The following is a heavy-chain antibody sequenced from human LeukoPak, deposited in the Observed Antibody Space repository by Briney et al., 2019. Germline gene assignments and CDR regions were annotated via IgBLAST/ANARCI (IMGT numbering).Heavy chain of an antibody. Sequence: SETLSLTCTVSGGSISSSSYYWGWIRQPPGKGLEWIVSIYYSGSANYNPSLKSRLTISVDTSKNQFSLKLSSVTAADTAVYYCARVGKNFMVRGLGYYYMDVWAKGTTVTVSS. V-gene: IGHV4-39*07. CDR1: GGSISSSSYY. D-gene: IGHD3-10*01. J-gene: IGHJ6*03. CDR2: IYYSGSA. CDR3: ARVGKNFMVRGLGYYYMDV.